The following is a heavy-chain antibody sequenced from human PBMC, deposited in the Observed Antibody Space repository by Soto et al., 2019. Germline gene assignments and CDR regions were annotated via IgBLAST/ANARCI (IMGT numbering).Heavy chain of an antibody. CDR2: IIPILGIA. CDR3: DAESPSPSRIPSSAGYDY. D-gene: IGHD6-25*01. V-gene: IGHV1-69*02. Sequence: QVQLVQSGAEVKKPGSSVKVSCKASGGTFSSYTISWVRQAPGQGLEWMGRIIPILGIANYAQKFQGRVTITADKSTSTAYMELSSLRSEDTAVYYCDAESPSPSRIPSSAGYDYWGQGTLVTVSS. J-gene: IGHJ4*02. CDR1: GGTFSSYT.